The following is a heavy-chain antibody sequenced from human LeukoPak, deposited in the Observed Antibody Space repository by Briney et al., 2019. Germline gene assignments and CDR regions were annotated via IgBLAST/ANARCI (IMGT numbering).Heavy chain of an antibody. D-gene: IGHD4-11*01. CDR2: ISGYNAYT. CDR1: GYTFTNYG. J-gene: IGHJ1*01. Sequence: ASVTVSFTSSGYTFTNYGVSWVRQAPGQGMEWVGWISGYNAYTNYAQKFQFRVTMTTDTSTSTAYMELRSLTSDDTAVYYCARDKAVTTELTQYFHHWGQGTLVTVSS. CDR3: ARDKAVTTELTQYFHH. V-gene: IGHV1-18*01.